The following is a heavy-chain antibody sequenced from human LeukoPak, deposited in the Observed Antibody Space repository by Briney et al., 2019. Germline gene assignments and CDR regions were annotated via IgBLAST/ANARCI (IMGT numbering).Heavy chain of an antibody. D-gene: IGHD2-2*01. Sequence: SVKVSCKASGGTFSSYAIRWVRQAPGQGLEWMGGIIPIFGTANYAQKFQGRVTITADESTSTAYMELSSLRSEDTAVYYCARDMIRHCSSTSCYLNYWGQGTLVTVSS. CDR2: IIPIFGTA. CDR1: GGTFSSYA. J-gene: IGHJ4*02. V-gene: IGHV1-69*13. CDR3: ARDMIRHCSSTSCYLNY.